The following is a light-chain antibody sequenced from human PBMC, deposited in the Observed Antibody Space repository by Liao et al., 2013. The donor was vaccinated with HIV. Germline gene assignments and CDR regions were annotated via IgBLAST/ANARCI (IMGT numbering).Light chain of an antibody. J-gene: IGLJ3*02. V-gene: IGLV3-21*01. CDR3: QVWDIISDQRV. CDR2: YDS. CDR1: NIGSKN. Sequence: SYVLTQPPSVSVAPGTTATLTCEGDNIGSKNVHWYQQKPGQAPAVVIYYDSDRPSRIPDRFSGSNFGNTATLTISGVEVGDEADYFCQVWDIISDQRVFGGGTKLTVL.